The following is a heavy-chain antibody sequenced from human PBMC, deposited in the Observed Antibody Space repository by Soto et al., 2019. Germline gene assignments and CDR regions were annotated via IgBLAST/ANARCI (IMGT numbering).Heavy chain of an antibody. CDR3: ARARLFGVVINYFDY. CDR2: IIPIFGTA. CDR1: GATFSSYA. V-gene: IGHV1-69*01. J-gene: IGHJ4*02. D-gene: IGHD3-3*01. Sequence: QVQLVQSGAEVKKPGSSVKVSCKASGATFSSYAISWVRQAPGQGLEWMGGIIPIFGTANYAQKFQGRVTITADESTSTAYMELSSLRSEDTAVYYCARARLFGVVINYFDYWGQGTLVTVSS.